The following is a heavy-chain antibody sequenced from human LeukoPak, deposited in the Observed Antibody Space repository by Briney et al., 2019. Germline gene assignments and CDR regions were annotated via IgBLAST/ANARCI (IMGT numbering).Heavy chain of an antibody. D-gene: IGHD3-10*01. Sequence: GASVKVSCKASGGTFSSYAISWVRQAPGQGLEWMGRIIPILGIANYAQKFQGRVTITADKSTSTAYMELSSLRSEDTAVYYCARGLGGSYYYYYGMDVWGQGTTVTVSS. CDR3: ARGLGGSYYYYYGMDV. J-gene: IGHJ6*02. CDR2: IIPILGIA. CDR1: GGTFSSYA. V-gene: IGHV1-69*04.